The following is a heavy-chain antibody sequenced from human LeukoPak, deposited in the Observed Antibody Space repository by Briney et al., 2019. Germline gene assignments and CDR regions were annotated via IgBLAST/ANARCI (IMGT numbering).Heavy chain of an antibody. CDR1: GLTFVSSR. J-gene: IGHJ4*02. CDR3: AKTGAYSSGWYGRIVVAQRDYYFDY. Sequence: GSSLRLSCSPSGLTFVSSRMNSVRQPPGNGLEWVSSISMSSSSIYYADSVKGRFKISRDNAKNSLYLQMNGLRAEDTAVYYCAKTGAYSSGWYGRIVVAQRDYYFDYWGQGTLVTVS. CDR2: ISMSSSSI. V-gene: IGHV3-21*04. D-gene: IGHD6-19*01.